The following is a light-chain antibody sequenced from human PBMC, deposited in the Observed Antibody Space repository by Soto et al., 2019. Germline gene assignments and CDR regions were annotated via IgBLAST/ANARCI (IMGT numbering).Light chain of an antibody. Sequence: DIQMAQSPSSLSASVGDRVTITCRASRGIYTHLAWYQQKPGNAPKLLIYGGSTLQSGVPSRFSASGSGTDFFLTISGLQSEDVGTYFCQTYDKAPWTFGPGTRV. CDR2: GGS. CDR1: RGIYTH. V-gene: IGKV1-27*01. J-gene: IGKJ1*01. CDR3: QTYDKAPWT.